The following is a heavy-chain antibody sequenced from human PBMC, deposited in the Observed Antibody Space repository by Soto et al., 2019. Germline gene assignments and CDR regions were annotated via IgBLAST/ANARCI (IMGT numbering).Heavy chain of an antibody. Sequence: QVQLVESGGGVVQPGRSLRLSCAASGFTFSNYGMHWVRQAPGKGLEWVAVIWYDGTNKYYADSVKGRFTFSRDNSKNTLYLQMNSLRAEDTAMYYCAREGINYGMDVWGQGTTVTVSS. CDR3: AREGINYGMDV. D-gene: IGHD1-20*01. V-gene: IGHV3-33*01. J-gene: IGHJ6*02. CDR1: GFTFSNYG. CDR2: IWYDGTNK.